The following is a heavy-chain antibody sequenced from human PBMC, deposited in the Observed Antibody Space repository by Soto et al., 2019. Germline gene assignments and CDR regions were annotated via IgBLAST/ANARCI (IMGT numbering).Heavy chain of an antibody. J-gene: IGHJ3*02. V-gene: IGHV4-34*01. CDR2: MSHIGGT. CDR3: ARVERGTATTVVDAFDI. Sequence: QVQLQQWGAGLLKPSETLSLTCAVYGGFVTSGSYYWSWIRQPPGKGLEWIGEMSHIGGTHFNPSLKSRVTISVDTSKNQFTLKMSSVTAADTALYYCARVERGTATTVVDAFDIWGPGTMVTFSS. CDR1: GGFVTSGSYY. D-gene: IGHD1-1*01.